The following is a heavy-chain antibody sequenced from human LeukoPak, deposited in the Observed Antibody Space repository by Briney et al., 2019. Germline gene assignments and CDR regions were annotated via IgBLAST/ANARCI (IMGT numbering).Heavy chain of an antibody. D-gene: IGHD6-19*01. CDR1: GLTISSYA. J-gene: IGHJ3*02. Sequence: GGSLRLSCAASGLTISSYAMHWVRQAPGKGLEYVSAISSNGGSTYYANSEKGRFTISRDNSKNTLYLQMGSLRAEDMAVYYCAMGTYSSGWYWIPRAFDIWGQGTMVTVSS. CDR2: ISSNGGST. CDR3: AMGTYSSGWYWIPRAFDI. V-gene: IGHV3-64*01.